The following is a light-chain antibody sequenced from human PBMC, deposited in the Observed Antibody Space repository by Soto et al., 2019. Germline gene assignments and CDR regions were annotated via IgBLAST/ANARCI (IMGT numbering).Light chain of an antibody. J-gene: IGKJ1*01. V-gene: IGKV1-9*01. CDR2: AAS. CDR3: QQYGSSPVT. Sequence: DIQLTHAASFLSASLVDRITGTCRASQGISSYLAWYQQKPGKAPKLLIYAASTLQSGVPSRFSGSGSGTEFTLTISRLEPEDFAVYYCQQYGSSPVTFGQGTKVDIK. CDR1: QGISSY.